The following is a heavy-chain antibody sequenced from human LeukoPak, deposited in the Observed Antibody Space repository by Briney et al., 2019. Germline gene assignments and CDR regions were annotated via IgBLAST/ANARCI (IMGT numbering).Heavy chain of an antibody. CDR2: INHSGST. CDR1: GGSFSGYY. Sequence: SETLSLTCAVYGGSFSGYYWSWIRQPPGKGLEWIGEINHSGSTNYNPSLKSRVTISVDTSKNQFSLKLSSVTAADTAVYYCARVSDGLPNDYWGQGTLVTVSS. D-gene: IGHD3-3*02. CDR3: ARVSDGLPNDY. V-gene: IGHV4-34*01. J-gene: IGHJ4*02.